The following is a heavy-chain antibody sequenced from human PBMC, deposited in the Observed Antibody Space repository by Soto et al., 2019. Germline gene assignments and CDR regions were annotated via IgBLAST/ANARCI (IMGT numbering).Heavy chain of an antibody. D-gene: IGHD2-21*01. Sequence: GGSLRLSCAASGFTFSDYGMHWVRQAPGKGPEWLAVISYDGTTHHYADSVKGRFTISRDNYKNTLHLQINSLRGEDTAVYYCSKAKDDMIAYVGYFDNWGQGTMVTVSS. CDR3: SKAKDDMIAYVGYFDN. V-gene: IGHV3-30*18. CDR2: ISYDGTTH. CDR1: GFTFSDYG. J-gene: IGHJ4*03.